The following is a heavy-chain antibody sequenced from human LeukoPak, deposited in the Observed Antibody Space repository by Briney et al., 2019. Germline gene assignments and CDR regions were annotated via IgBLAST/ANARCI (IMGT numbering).Heavy chain of an antibody. CDR2: MNPNSGNT. CDR3: WAYCGGDCYSNGMDV. J-gene: IGHJ6*02. V-gene: IGHV1-8*01. CDR1: GYTFTSYD. D-gene: IGHD2-21*02. Sequence: ASVKVSCKASGYTFTSYDINWVRQAPGQGLEWMGWMNPNSGNTGYAQKFQGRVTMTRNTSISTAYMELSSLRSEDTAVYCCWAYCGGDCYSNGMDVWGQGTTVTVSS.